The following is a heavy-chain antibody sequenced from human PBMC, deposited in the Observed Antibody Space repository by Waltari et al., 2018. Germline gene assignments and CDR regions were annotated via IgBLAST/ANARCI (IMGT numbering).Heavy chain of an antibody. CDR1: GFTFNYYW. CDR3: WANDY. CDR2: IKGDGSKT. J-gene: IGHJ4*02. V-gene: IGHV3-7*01. Sequence: EVQLVESGGGLVQPGGSLRLPCAASGFTFNYYWVHWVRQAPGKGLEWLANIKGDGSKTYYSDSVKGRFTISRDNAKNSVFLQMNSLTAEDTAVYYCWANDYWGQGTLVSVSS.